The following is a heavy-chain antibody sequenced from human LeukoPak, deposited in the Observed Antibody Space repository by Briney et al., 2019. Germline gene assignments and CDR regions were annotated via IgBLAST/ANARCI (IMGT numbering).Heavy chain of an antibody. V-gene: IGHV3-7*01. D-gene: IGHD3-10*01. CDR3: ARAGPYYYGSGSYADY. Sequence: PGGSLRLSCAASGFTFSSYWMSWVRQAPGKGLEWVANIKQDGSEKYYVDSVKGRFTISRDNAKNSLYLQMNSLRAEDTAVYYCARAGPYYYGSGSYADYWGQGTLVTVSS. CDR1: GFTFSSYW. CDR2: IKQDGSEK. J-gene: IGHJ4*02.